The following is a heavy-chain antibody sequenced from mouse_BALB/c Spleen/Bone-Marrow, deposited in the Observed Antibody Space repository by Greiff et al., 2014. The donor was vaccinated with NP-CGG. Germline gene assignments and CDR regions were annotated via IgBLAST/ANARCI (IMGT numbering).Heavy chain of an antibody. CDR3: ANYYYGSHFDY. Sequence: VQLQQSGAALAKPGASVKLSCTASGFNIKDTYMHWVKQRPEQGLEWIGGIDPANGNTKYDPKFQGKATITADTSSNTAYLQLSSLTSEDTAVYYCANYYYGSHFDYWGQGTTLTVSS. CDR2: IDPANGNT. CDR1: GFNIKDTY. D-gene: IGHD1-1*01. J-gene: IGHJ2*01. V-gene: IGHV14-3*02.